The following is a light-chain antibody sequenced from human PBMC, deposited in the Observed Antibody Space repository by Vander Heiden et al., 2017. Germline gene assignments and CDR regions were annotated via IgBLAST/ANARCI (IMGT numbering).Light chain of an antibody. Sequence: SSVLPQPPSVSVAPGQTAWITGAGNNVGSKSVHCYQQKPAQAPVLVVYDDSDRPPGIPERFSGANSGNTATLTISRVEAGDEADDYCQVWDSSSDHVVFGGGTKLTVL. CDR3: QVWDSSSDHVV. CDR2: DDS. V-gene: IGLV3-21*02. CDR1: NVGSKS. J-gene: IGLJ2*01.